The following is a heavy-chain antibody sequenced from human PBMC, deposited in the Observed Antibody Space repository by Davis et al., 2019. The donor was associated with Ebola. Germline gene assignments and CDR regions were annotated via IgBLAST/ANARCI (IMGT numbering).Heavy chain of an antibody. CDR2: ISSSGSTI. D-gene: IGHD2-2*01. CDR1: GFTFSSYE. J-gene: IGHJ6*02. V-gene: IGHV3-48*03. CDR3: AREGCSSTSCSDYYYYGMDV. Sequence: PGGSLRLSCAASGFTFSSYEMNWVRQAPGKGLEWVSYISSSGSTIYYADSVKGRFTISRDNAKNSLYLQMNSLRAEDTAVYYCAREGCSSTSCSDYYYYGMDVWGQGTTVTVSS.